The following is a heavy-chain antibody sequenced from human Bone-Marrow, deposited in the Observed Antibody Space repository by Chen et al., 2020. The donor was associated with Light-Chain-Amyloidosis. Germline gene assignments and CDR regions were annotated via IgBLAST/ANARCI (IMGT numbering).Heavy chain of an antibody. CDR2: INLSDGST. CDR1: GISFASHY. D-gene: IGHD1-26*01. V-gene: IGHV1-46*04. CDR3: AKDSGSFSFDY. J-gene: IGHJ4*02. Sequence: QVQLVQSGAEVKKPGASVRVSCKASGISFASHYMQWVRQAPGQGLEWMATINLSDGSTIYAQRLQGRVTVTRDTSTSTLYLELSSLRSDDTAVYYCAKDSGSFSFDYWGQGTLVTVSS.